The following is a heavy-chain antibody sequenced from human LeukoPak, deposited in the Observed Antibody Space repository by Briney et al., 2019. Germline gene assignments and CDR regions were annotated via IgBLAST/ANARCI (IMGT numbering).Heavy chain of an antibody. CDR1: GYTFTGYY. D-gene: IGHD3-9*01. CDR2: INPNSGGT. J-gene: IGHJ5*02. CDR3: ARLGSSYYDILTGYYGGSWFDP. V-gene: IGHV1-2*02. Sequence: ASVKVSCKASGYTFTGYYMHWVRQAPGQGLEWMGWINPNSGGTNYAQKFQGRVTMTRDTSISTAYMELSRLRSEDTAVYYCARLGSSYYDILTGYYGGSWFDPWGQGTLVTVSS.